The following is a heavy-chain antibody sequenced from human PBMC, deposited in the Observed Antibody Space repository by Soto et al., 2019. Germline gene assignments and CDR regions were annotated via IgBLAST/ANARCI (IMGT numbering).Heavy chain of an antibody. D-gene: IGHD1-1*01. CDR1: GYTLTELS. V-gene: IGHV1-24*01. CDR3: STDSARPELTTSNWFDP. CDR2: FDPEDGET. J-gene: IGHJ5*02. Sequence: QVQLVQSGAEVKKPGASVKVSCKVSGYTLTELSMHWVRQAPGKGLEWMGGFDPEDGETIYAQKFQGRVTMTEDTSTDTAYMELSSLRSEYTSVYYCSTDSARPELTTSNWFDPSGQGTLVTVSS.